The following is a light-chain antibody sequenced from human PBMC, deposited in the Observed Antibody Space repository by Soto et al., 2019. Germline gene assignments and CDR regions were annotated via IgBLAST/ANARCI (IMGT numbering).Light chain of an antibody. J-gene: IGLJ3*02. V-gene: IGLV2-14*01. Sequence: QSALTQPASVSGSPGQSITISCTGTGSDVGSYKYVSWYQQHPGKAPNLIIFEVSNRPSGVSDRFSGSKSGNTASLTISGLQAEDEADYYCCSYAGTYTQWVFGGGTKLTVL. CDR1: GSDVGSYKY. CDR2: EVS. CDR3: CSYAGTYTQWV.